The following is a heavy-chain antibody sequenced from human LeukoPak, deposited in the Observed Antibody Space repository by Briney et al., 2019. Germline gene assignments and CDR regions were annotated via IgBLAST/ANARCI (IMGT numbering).Heavy chain of an antibody. CDR3: ARARGSGWYGYFQH. CDR1: GGSFSGYY. D-gene: IGHD6-19*01. J-gene: IGHJ1*01. Sequence: PSETLSLTCAVYGGSFSGYYWSWIRQPPGKGLEWIGEINHSGSTNYNPSLKSRVTISVDTSKNQFSLKLSSVTAADTAVYYCARARGSGWYGYFQHWGQGTLVTVSS. V-gene: IGHV4-34*01. CDR2: INHSGST.